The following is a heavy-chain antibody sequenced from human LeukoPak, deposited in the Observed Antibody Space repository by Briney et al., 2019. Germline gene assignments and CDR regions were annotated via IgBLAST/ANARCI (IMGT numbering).Heavy chain of an antibody. Sequence: PGRSLRLSCTASGFTFGDHAMSWVRQAPGKGLEWVGFIRSKAYGGTTEYAASVKGRFTISRDDSKSIAYLQMNSLKIEDTAVCYCTRGPTQWLYYGMDVWGQGTTVTVSS. V-gene: IGHV3-49*04. D-gene: IGHD5-24*01. CDR3: TRGPTQWLYYGMDV. CDR2: IRSKAYGGTT. J-gene: IGHJ6*02. CDR1: GFTFGDHA.